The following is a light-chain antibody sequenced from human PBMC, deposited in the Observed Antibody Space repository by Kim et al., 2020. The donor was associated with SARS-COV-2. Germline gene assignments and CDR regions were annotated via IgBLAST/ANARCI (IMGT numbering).Light chain of an antibody. CDR1: QSISSW. V-gene: IGKV1-5*01. CDR3: QQYNSYPLT. Sequence: SASVADRVTIPCRASQSISSWLAWYQQKPGTAPKLLIYDASSLESGVPSRFSGSGSGTEFTLTISSLQPDDFATYYCQQYNSYPLTFGGGTKVEI. CDR2: DAS. J-gene: IGKJ4*01.